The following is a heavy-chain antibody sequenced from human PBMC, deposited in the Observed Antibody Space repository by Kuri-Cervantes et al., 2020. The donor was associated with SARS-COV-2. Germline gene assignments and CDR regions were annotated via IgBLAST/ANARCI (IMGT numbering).Heavy chain of an antibody. CDR1: GYTFTGYY. CDR3: ARGVSHIAAAGLYYFDY. V-gene: IGHV1-2*06. J-gene: IGHJ4*02. Sequence: ASVKVSCKASGYTFTGYYMHWVRQAPGQGLEWMGRINPNSGGTNYAQKFQGRVTMTRDTSISTAYMELSRLRSEDTALYYCARGVSHIAAAGLYYFDYWGQGTLVTVSS. CDR2: INPNSGGT. D-gene: IGHD6-13*01.